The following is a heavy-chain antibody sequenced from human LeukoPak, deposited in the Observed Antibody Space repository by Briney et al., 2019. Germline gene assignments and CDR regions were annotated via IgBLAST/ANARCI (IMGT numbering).Heavy chain of an antibody. D-gene: IGHD6-6*01. J-gene: IGHJ5*02. V-gene: IGHV4-34*01. Sequence: SETLSLTCAVYGGSFSGYYWSWIRQPPGKGLEWIGEINHSGSTNYNPSPKSRVTISVDTSKNQFSLKLSSVTAADTAVYYCARGDQPIEYSSSSGRRGPNWFDPWGQGTLVTVSS. CDR2: INHSGST. CDR3: ARGDQPIEYSSSSGRRGPNWFDP. CDR1: GGSFSGYY.